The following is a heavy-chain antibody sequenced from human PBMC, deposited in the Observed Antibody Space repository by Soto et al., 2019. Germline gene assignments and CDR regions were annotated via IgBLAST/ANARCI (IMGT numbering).Heavy chain of an antibody. V-gene: IGHV1-69*13. J-gene: IGHJ6*01. CDR2: IIPIFGTA. CDR1: GGTFSSYA. CDR3: AKPRGRGLHQYGREG. D-gene: IGHD4-4*01. Sequence: SVKVSCTASGGTFSSYAISWVRQGPGQGLAWLGGIIPIFGTANYAQKFQGRVTITADESTSTAYMELSSLRSADTAVDYCAKPRGRGLHQYGREGWGQGTRGTV.